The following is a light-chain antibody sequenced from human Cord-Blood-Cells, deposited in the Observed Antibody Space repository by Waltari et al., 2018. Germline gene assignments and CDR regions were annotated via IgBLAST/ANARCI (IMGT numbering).Light chain of an antibody. J-gene: IGLJ3*02. Sequence: QSALTQPASVSGSPGQSITISCTGTSSDVGSYNLVSWYQQHPGKAPKLMIYEGSKRPSGVSKRCSGSKSGHTASLTISGLRAEDEADYYCCSYAGSSTLVFGGGTKLTVL. CDR1: SSDVGSYNL. V-gene: IGLV2-23*01. CDR3: CSYAGSSTLV. CDR2: EGS.